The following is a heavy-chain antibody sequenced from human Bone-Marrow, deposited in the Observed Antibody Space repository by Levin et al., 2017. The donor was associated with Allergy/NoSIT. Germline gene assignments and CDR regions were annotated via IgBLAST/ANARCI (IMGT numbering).Heavy chain of an antibody. V-gene: IGHV4-30-4*01. CDR1: GGSISSGDYY. D-gene: IGHD5-18*01. Sequence: SETLSLTCTVSGGSISSGDYYWSWIRQPPGKGLEWIGYIYYSGSTYYNPSLKSRVTISVDTSKNQFSLKLSSVTAADTAVYYCARTGYSYGYYAFDIWGQGTMVTVSS. CDR2: IYYSGST. J-gene: IGHJ3*02. CDR3: ARTGYSYGYYAFDI.